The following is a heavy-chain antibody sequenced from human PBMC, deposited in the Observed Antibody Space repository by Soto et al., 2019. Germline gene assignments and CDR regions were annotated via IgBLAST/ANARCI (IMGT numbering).Heavy chain of an antibody. CDR2: IRQDGNEI. J-gene: IGHJ3*02. CDR1: GFTLSSYW. CDR3: GTDQWGGAFDI. V-gene: IGHV3-7*01. D-gene: IGHD3-10*01. Sequence: GGSLRLSCAASGFTLSSYWMAWVRQTPGKGLEFVANIRQDGNEINYVDSVKGRFTISRDNAKNSLFLQMNNLRDDDKAVYYCGTDQWGGAFDIGGQGTMVTVSS.